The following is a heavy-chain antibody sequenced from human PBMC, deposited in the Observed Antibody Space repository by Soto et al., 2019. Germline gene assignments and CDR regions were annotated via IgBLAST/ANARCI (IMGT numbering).Heavy chain of an antibody. V-gene: IGHV1-69*06. D-gene: IGHD3-3*01. CDR2: IIPIFGTA. CDR1: GGTSSSYA. Sequence: SVKVSCKASGGTSSSYAISWVRQAPGQGLEWMGGIIPIFGTANYAQKFQGRVTITADKSTSTAYMELSSLRSEDTAVYYCARLDFWSGYSSYYFDYWGQGTLVTVSS. CDR3: ARLDFWSGYSSYYFDY. J-gene: IGHJ4*02.